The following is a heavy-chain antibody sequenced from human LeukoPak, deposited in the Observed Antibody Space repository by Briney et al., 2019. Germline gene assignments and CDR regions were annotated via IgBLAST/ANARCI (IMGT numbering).Heavy chain of an antibody. D-gene: IGHD3-9*01. V-gene: IGHV3-21*04. CDR2: ISSSSSYI. CDR3: AKDISALNAFDI. CDR1: GFTFSSYS. Sequence: SGGSLRLSCAASGFTFSSYSMNWVRQAPGKGLGWVSSISSSSSYIYYADSVKGRFTISRDNSKNTLYLQMNSLRAEDTALYYCAKDISALNAFDIWGQGTMVTVSS. J-gene: IGHJ3*02.